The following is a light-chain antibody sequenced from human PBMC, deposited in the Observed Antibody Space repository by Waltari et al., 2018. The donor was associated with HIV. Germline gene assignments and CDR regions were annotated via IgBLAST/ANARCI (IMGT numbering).Light chain of an antibody. J-gene: IGKJ1*01. Sequence: EIVMTQSPATLSVSPGERATLSCRASQSISSNLAWYQQKPGQAPRLLIYGVSTRTTGTPARFSGCGSGTDFTLTISSLQSEDFAVYYCQQFNSWPRTFGPGTKVET. V-gene: IGKV3-15*01. CDR1: QSISSN. CDR3: QQFNSWPRT. CDR2: GVS.